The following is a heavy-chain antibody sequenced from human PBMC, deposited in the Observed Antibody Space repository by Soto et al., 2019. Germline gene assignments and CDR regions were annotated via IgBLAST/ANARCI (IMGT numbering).Heavy chain of an antibody. V-gene: IGHV1-46*01. CDR1: GYTFTHYY. Sequence: QVQLVQSGAEVKKPGASVKLSCRTSGYTFTHYYIHWVRQAPGQGLVWLAIINPASGSTNYAQEFLGRVSLTIDTSTTTVYLELSGLRGEDTVIFCCPRDLAAIDHWGPGTQVTISS. J-gene: IGHJ4*01. CDR3: PRDLAAIDH. D-gene: IGHD6-25*01. CDR2: INPASGST.